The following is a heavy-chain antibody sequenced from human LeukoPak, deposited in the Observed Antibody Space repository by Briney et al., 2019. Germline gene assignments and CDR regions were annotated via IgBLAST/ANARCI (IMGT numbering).Heavy chain of an antibody. CDR1: GYTFTDYY. D-gene: IGHD5-12*01. J-gene: IGHJ4*02. Sequence: GSVKVSCKASGYTFTDYYIHWVRQAPGQGLEWMAWINPNSGDTNYAQKFQGRVTVTRDTSISTAYMELSRLRSDDTALYYCARGSSDKRAFDYWGQGTLVTVSS. CDR3: ARGSSDKRAFDY. V-gene: IGHV1-2*02. CDR2: INPNSGDT.